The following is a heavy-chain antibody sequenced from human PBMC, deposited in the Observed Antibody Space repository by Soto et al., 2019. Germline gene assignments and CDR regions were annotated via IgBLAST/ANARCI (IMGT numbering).Heavy chain of an antibody. J-gene: IGHJ4*02. Sequence: QVQLVESGGGVVQPGRSLRLSCAASGFTFSSYGMHWVRQAPGKGLEWVAVISYDGSNKYYADSVKGRFTISRDNSKNTLYLQMNSLRAEDTAVYYCAKDHSSSWHLDYWGQGTLVTVSS. CDR2: ISYDGSNK. CDR1: GFTFSSYG. V-gene: IGHV3-30*18. CDR3: AKDHSSSWHLDY. D-gene: IGHD6-13*01.